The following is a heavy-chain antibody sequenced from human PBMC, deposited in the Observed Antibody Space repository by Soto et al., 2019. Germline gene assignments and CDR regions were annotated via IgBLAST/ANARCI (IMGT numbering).Heavy chain of an antibody. CDR3: ARANGAGSYYSYYGMHV. Sequence: AALKVSCKASGYTFTSYAMHWVRQAPGQRLEWMGWINAGNGNTKYSQKFQGRVTITRDTSASTAYMELSSLRSEDTAVYYCARANGAGSYYSYYGMHVWRQRTSVNVS. J-gene: IGHJ6*02. CDR2: INAGNGNT. CDR1: GYTFTSYA. V-gene: IGHV1-3*01. D-gene: IGHD3-10*01.